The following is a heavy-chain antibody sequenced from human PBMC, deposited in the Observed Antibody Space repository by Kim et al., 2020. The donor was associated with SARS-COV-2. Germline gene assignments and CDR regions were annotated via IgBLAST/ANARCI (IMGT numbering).Heavy chain of an antibody. D-gene: IGHD2-15*01. CDR1: GFTFSSYG. J-gene: IGHJ3*01. V-gene: IGHV3-30*18. CDR2: ISYDGSNK. Sequence: GGSLRLSCAASGFTFSSYGMHWVRQAPGKGLEWVAVISYDGSNKYYADSVKGRFTISRDNSKNTLYLQMKSLRAEDTAVYDCAKEKIVVVVAATDSDAF. CDR3: AKEKIVVVVAATDSDAF.